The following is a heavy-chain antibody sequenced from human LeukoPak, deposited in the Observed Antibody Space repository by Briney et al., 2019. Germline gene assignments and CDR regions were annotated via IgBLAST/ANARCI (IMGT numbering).Heavy chain of an antibody. V-gene: IGHV3-30-3*01. CDR1: GFTFSTYS. CDR3: ARVYSSGWSLPFEY. D-gene: IGHD6-19*01. CDR2: MSYDGSNI. Sequence: PGGSLRLSCAASGFTFSTYSMHWVRQAPGKGLEWVAVMSYDGSNIYYADSVKGRFTISRDNSKNTLYLPMSSLRAEDTAIYYCARVYSSGWSLPFEYWSQGTLVTVSS. J-gene: IGHJ4*02.